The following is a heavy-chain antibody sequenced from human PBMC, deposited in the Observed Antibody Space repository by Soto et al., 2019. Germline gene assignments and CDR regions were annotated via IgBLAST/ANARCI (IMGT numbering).Heavy chain of an antibody. Sequence: GASVKVSCKASGYTFTSYGISWVRQAPGQGLEWMGWISAYNGNTNYAQKLQGRVTMTTDTSTSTAYMELRSLRSDDTAVYYCAREWDYSGSYLQGLLYYYYGMDVWGQGTTVTVSS. CDR1: GYTFTSYG. CDR2: ISAYNGNT. CDR3: AREWDYSGSYLQGLLYYYYGMDV. D-gene: IGHD1-26*01. V-gene: IGHV1-18*01. J-gene: IGHJ6*02.